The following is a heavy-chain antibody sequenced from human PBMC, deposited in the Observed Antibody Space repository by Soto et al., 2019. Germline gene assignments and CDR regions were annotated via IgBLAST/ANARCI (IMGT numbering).Heavy chain of an antibody. D-gene: IGHD1-26*01. CDR2: IRPGGDST. J-gene: IGHJ5*01. V-gene: IGHV3-23*01. CDR1: GFRFRTRA. CDR3: PTHAEGAPWAGGFDS. Sequence: PGGSLRRSCAASGFRFRTRAMSWVRQAPGKGLEWVASIRPGGDSTYYADSVKGRFAVSRDNSNVTLYLHMDSLRVEDTAIYYCPTHAEGAPWAGGFDSWGQGTLFTVSS.